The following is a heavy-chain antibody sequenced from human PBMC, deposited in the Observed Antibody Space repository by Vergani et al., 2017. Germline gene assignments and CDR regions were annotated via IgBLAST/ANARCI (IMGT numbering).Heavy chain of an antibody. CDR2: ISSSSSYI. CDR1: GFTFSSYS. V-gene: IGHV3-21*01. CDR3: ARGSSTGYXMDV. Sequence: EVQLVESGGGLVKPGGSLRLSCAASGFTFSSYSMNWVRQAPGKGLEWASSISSSSSYIYYAVSVKGRFTIARDNAKNSLYLQMNSLRAEDTAVYYCARGSSTGYXMDVWGKGTTVTVSS. J-gene: IGHJ6*03. D-gene: IGHD2-2*01.